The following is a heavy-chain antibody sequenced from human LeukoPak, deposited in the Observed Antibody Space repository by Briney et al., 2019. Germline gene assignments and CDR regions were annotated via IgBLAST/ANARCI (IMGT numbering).Heavy chain of an antibody. V-gene: IGHV1-8*03. CDR2: MNPNSGNT. Sequence: ASVKVSCKASGYTFTSYDINWVRQATGQGLEWMGWMNPNSGNTGYAQKFKGRVTITRNTSISTAYMEVSSLRSEDTAVYYCARGAIGYCSSTSCFSPTRFDPWGQGTLVTVSS. D-gene: IGHD2-2*01. CDR1: GYTFTSYD. CDR3: ARGAIGYCSSTSCFSPTRFDP. J-gene: IGHJ5*02.